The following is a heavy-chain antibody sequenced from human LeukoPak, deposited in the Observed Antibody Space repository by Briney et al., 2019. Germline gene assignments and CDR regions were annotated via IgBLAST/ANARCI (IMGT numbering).Heavy chain of an antibody. J-gene: IGHJ6*03. V-gene: IGHV3-48*03. D-gene: IGHD1-14*01. Sequence: GGSLRLSCTASGFTFSSYEMNWVRQAPGKGLEWVSYISSSGSTIYYADSVKGRFTISRDNAKNSLYLQMNSLRAEDTAVYYCARSPAGANYYLDVWGKGTTVTISS. CDR1: GFTFSSYE. CDR2: ISSSGSTI. CDR3: ARSPAGANYYLDV.